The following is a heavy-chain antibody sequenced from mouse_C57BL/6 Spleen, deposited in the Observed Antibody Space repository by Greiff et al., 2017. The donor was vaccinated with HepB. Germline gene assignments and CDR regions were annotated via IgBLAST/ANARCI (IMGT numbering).Heavy chain of an antibody. J-gene: IGHJ4*01. V-gene: IGHV1-82*01. D-gene: IGHD1-1*01. CDR3: ARKANTTGVATYYMDY. CDR1: AFTLRSCL. CDR2: IYPGDGDT. Sequence: QVQLQQSSPGRGLPGSSVEVCCVASAFTLRSCLLHWVRQRPGQGLEWIGRIYPGDGDTNYNEKFKGKSTVTVDKSSSTAYMHLSSLTSEDSAVYFWARKANTTGVATYYMDYWGQGTSVTVSS.